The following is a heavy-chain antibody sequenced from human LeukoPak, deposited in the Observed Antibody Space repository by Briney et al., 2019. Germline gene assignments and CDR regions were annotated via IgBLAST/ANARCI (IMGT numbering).Heavy chain of an antibody. CDR3: ASFLAHRSNDY. D-gene: IGHD2/OR15-2a*01. CDR1: GVSMSSYY. J-gene: IGHJ4*02. V-gene: IGHV4-59*01. Sequence: SETLSLTCSVSGVSMSSYYWSWIRQPPGKGLEWIGYVHYTGTTNYNASLKSRVTISLDTSKNQFSLRLSSVTAADTAVYYCASFLAHRSNDYWGQGTLVTVSS. CDR2: VHYTGTT.